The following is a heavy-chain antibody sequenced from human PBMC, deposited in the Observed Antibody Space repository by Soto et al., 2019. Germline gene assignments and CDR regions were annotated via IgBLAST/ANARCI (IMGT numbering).Heavy chain of an antibody. CDR2: INHSGST. D-gene: IGHD2-2*01. J-gene: IGHJ6*02. V-gene: IGHV4-34*01. CDR3: ARVMAYCSTTTCSTYYFGMDL. Sequence: SETLSLTCAISGGSFSGYYWSWIRQPPGRGLEWIGEINHSGSTNDNPSLKSRVTISVDTSKTQFSLKLSSVTAADTAVYYCARVMAYCSTTTCSTYYFGMDLRAQRTTVTVSS. CDR1: GGSFSGYY.